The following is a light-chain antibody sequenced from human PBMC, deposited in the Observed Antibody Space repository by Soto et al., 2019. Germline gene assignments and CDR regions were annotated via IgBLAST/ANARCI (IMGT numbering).Light chain of an antibody. CDR3: QQYNNWPYT. V-gene: IGKV3-15*01. Sequence: EIVMTQSPATLSVSPGERATLSCRASQSVSSNLGWYQQKPGQAPRLLIYGASTRATGIPARFSGSGSGTGFTLTITTLQSEDFAVYYCQQYNNWPYTFGQGTELEIK. CDR1: QSVSSN. J-gene: IGKJ2*01. CDR2: GAS.